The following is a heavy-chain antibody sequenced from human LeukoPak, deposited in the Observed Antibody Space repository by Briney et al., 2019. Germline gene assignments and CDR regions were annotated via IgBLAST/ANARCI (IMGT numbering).Heavy chain of an antibody. J-gene: IGHJ4*02. CDR2: IRYDGSNK. CDR1: GFTFSSYG. Sequence: GGSLRLSCAASGFTFSSYGMHWVRQAPGKGLEWVAFIRYDGSNKYYADSVKGRFTISRDNSKNTLYLQMNSLRAEDTAVYYCAKPVRYSSGSSLDDYWGQGTLVTVSS. CDR3: AKPVRYSSGSSLDDY. D-gene: IGHD1-26*01. V-gene: IGHV3-30*02.